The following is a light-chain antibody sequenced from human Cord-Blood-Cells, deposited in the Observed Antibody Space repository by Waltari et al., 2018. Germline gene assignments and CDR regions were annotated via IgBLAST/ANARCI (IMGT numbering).Light chain of an antibody. CDR3: MKSIEFPWT. Sequence: DIVMTQSPLSLPVTPGEPASISCRSSQSLLDSDDRNTYLPWYLQKPGQAPQLLIYTLSDRASGVPDRFSGSGSGTDVTLKISSVEAEDVGVYYCMKSIEFPWTFGQGTKVEIK. V-gene: IGKV2-40*01. CDR1: QSLLDSDDRNTY. CDR2: TLS. J-gene: IGKJ1*01.